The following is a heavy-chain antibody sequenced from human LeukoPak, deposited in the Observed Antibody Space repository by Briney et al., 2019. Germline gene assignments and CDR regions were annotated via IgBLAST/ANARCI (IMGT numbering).Heavy chain of an antibody. CDR3: ARSGGPGTYHQLRYNWFDP. V-gene: IGHV3-21*01. Sequence: GGSLRLSCAASGFTLSDCHMTWVRQAPGKGLEWLSSITTISHYIYYAGAVRGRFTISRDNAKNSLYLQMNSLRGEDTAVYYCARSGGPGTYHQLRYNWFDPWGQGTLVTVSS. CDR1: GFTLSDCH. CDR2: ITTISHYI. D-gene: IGHD3-10*01. J-gene: IGHJ5*02.